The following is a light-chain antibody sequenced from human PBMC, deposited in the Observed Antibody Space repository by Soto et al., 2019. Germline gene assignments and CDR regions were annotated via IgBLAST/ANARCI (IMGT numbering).Light chain of an antibody. V-gene: IGKV3-11*01. J-gene: IGKJ1*01. CDR1: QSVTTY. CDR3: QQRTNWPPWT. CDR2: DAS. Sequence: EIVLTQSPDTLSLSPGERATLSCRASQSVTTYLAWYQQKPGQAPRLLIYDASNRATGIPARFSGSGSGTGFTLTISSLEPEDFAVYYCQQRTNWPPWTFGRGTKVDNK.